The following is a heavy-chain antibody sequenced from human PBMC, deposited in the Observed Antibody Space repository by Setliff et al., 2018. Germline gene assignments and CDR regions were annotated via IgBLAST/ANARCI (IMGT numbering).Heavy chain of an antibody. J-gene: IGHJ4*02. CDR1: GYSFTDYG. D-gene: IGHD6-13*01. CDR3: SRGGMAAANRKGVLEY. CDR2: ISAHTGNT. Sequence: ASVKVSCKTSGYSFTDYGIAWVRQAPGQGLEWMGWISAHTGNTYSGQKLHDRLTLTTDTSTNTAYMELRSLGSDDTAVYYCSRGGMAAANRKGVLEYWGQGTLVTVSS. V-gene: IGHV1-18*01.